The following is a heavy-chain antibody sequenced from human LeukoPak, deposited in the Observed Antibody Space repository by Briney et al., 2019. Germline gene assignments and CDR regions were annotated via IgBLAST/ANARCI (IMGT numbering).Heavy chain of an antibody. CDR1: GFTFSSYA. J-gene: IGHJ4*02. V-gene: IGHV3-23*01. Sequence: GGSLRLSCAASGFTFSSYAMSWVRQAPGKGLEWVSGISGSGGTTYYADSVKGRFTISRDNSKDTLYLQMNSLRAEDTAVYYCAKAHYGDSTYSNFDYWGQGTLVTVSS. D-gene: IGHD4-17*01. CDR2: ISGSGGTT. CDR3: AKAHYGDSTYSNFDY.